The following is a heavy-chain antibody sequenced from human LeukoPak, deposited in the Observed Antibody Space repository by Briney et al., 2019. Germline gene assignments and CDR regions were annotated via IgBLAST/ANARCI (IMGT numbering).Heavy chain of an antibody. CDR3: AGSDILTGFLDAFDI. Sequence: SETLSLTCTVSGGSISSGSYYWGWIRQPPGKGLEWIGSIYYSGSTNYNPSLKSRVTISVDTSKNQFSLKLSSVTAADTAVYYCAGSDILTGFLDAFDIWGQGTMVTVSS. CDR2: IYYSGST. CDR1: GGSISSGSYY. V-gene: IGHV4-39*07. J-gene: IGHJ3*02. D-gene: IGHD3-9*01.